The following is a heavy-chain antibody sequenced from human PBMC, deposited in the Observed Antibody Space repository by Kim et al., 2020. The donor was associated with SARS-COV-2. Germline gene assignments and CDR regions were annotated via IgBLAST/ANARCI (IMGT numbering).Heavy chain of an antibody. D-gene: IGHD3-10*01. Sequence: GGSLRLSCAASGFTFSSYGMHWVRQAPGKGLEWVAVISYDGSNKYYADSVKGRFTISRDNSKNTLYLQMNSLRAEDTAVYYCAREFPYYYGSGSYSLSTDYWGQGTLVTVSS. J-gene: IGHJ4*02. CDR1: GFTFSSYG. CDR2: ISYDGSNK. CDR3: AREFPYYYGSGSYSLSTDY. V-gene: IGHV3-33*05.